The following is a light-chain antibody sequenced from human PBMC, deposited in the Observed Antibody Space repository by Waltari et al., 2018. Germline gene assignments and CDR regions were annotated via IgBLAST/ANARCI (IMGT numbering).Light chain of an antibody. CDR2: GAS. CDR3: QQYNNWPLYT. J-gene: IGKJ2*01. Sequence: EIVMTQSPATLSVSPGERATLSCRASPSVSSNLAWDQQKPGRAPRLLIYGASTRATGIPARFSGSGSGTEFTLTISSLQSEDFAVYYCQQYNNWPLYTFGQGTKLEIK. V-gene: IGKV3-15*01. CDR1: PSVSSN.